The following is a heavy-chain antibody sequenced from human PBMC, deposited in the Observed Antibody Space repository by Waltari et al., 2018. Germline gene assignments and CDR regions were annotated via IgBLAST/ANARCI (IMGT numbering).Heavy chain of an antibody. J-gene: IGHJ5*02. CDR2: VIPMRGKA. V-gene: IGHV1-69*02. Sequence: QVQLVQSGAEVKKPGSSVKVSCKASGGTFSSYTISWVRQAPGQGLEWMGRVIPMRGKANYVQKFKSRVKITAAKSTSTAYMGLCSLRSGDKAVYYCAGGIWFGELLSHNWFDPWGQGTLVTVSS. D-gene: IGHD3-10*01. CDR3: AGGIWFGELLSHNWFDP. CDR1: GGTFSSYT.